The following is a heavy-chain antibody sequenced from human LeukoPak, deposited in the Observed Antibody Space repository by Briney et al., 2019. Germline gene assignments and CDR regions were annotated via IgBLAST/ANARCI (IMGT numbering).Heavy chain of an antibody. CDR3: AKVITMGSFDY. CDR2: ISGSGGST. Sequence: GGSLRLSCADSGFAFGSCAMSWVRQAPGKGLEWVSAISGSGGSTYYADSVKGRFTISRDNSNNTLYLQMNSLRAEDTAIFYCAKVITMGSFDYWGQGTLVTVSS. D-gene: IGHD3-10*01. CDR1: GFAFGSCA. J-gene: IGHJ4*02. V-gene: IGHV3-23*01.